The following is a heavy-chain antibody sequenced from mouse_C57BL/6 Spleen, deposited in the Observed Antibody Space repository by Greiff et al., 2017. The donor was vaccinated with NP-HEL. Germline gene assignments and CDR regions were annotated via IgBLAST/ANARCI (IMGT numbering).Heavy chain of an antibody. CDR1: GYAFTNYL. CDR3: ARPYYYGSREWYFDV. J-gene: IGHJ1*03. Sequence: LQESGAELVRPGTSVKVSCKASGYAFTNYLIEWVKQRPGQGLEWIGVINPGSGGTNYNEKFKGKATLTADKSSSTAYMQLSSLTSEDSAVYFCARPYYYGSREWYFDVWGTGTTVTVSS. V-gene: IGHV1-54*01. D-gene: IGHD1-1*01. CDR2: INPGSGGT.